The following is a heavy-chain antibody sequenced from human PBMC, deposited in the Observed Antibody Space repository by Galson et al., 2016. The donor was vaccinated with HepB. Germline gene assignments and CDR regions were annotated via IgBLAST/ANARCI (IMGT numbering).Heavy chain of an antibody. D-gene: IGHD2-15*01. CDR1: GYTFIHFY. J-gene: IGHJ4*02. V-gene: IGHV1-46*01. CDR3: ARDLGGRVTGADY. Sequence: SCKASGYTFIHFYMHWVRQAPGQGLEWMAMINPTGGMATYAQKFQGRVTVTRDTSTGTVYMELKSLKSEDTAVYYCARDLGGRVTGADYWGRGTLVTVSS. CDR2: INPTGGMA.